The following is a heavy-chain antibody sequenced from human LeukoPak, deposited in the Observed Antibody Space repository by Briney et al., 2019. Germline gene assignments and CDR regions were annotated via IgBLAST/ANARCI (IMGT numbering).Heavy chain of an antibody. CDR1: GGSFSGYY. V-gene: IGHV4-34*01. CDR2: INHSGST. J-gene: IGHJ4*02. Sequence: SETLSLTCAVYGGSFSGYYWSWIRQPPGKGLEWIGEINHSGSTNYNPSLKSRVTISVDTSKNQFSLKLSAVTAADTAVYYCARLGYYFDYWGQGTLVTVSS. CDR3: ARLGYYFDY.